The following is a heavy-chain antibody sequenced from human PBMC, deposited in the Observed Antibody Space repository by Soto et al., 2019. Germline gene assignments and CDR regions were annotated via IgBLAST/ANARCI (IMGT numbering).Heavy chain of an antibody. V-gene: IGHV3-15*01. CDR1: GFTFSNAW. D-gene: IGHD1-1*01. Sequence: PGGSLRLSCAASGFTFSNAWMSWVRQAPGKGLEWVGRIKSKTDGGTTVYAAPVKARFTISGDDSKNTLYLQMNSLKNEDTAVYYCAKDLGTTGYLPFDYWGQGT. J-gene: IGHJ4*02. CDR3: AKDLGTTGYLPFDY. CDR2: IKSKTDGGTT.